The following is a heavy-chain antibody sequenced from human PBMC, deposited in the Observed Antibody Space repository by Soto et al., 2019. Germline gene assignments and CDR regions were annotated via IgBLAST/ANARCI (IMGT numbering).Heavy chain of an antibody. CDR2: ISYDGSNK. D-gene: IGHD4-4*01. V-gene: IGHV3-30-3*01. Sequence: QVQLVESGGGVVQPGRSLRLSCAASGFTFSSYAMHWVRQAPGKGLEWVAVISYDGSNKYYADSVKGRFTISRDNSKNTLSLQMNSLRAEDTAVYYCARPLWRDDYNWRYFDLWGRGTLVTVSS. CDR3: ARPLWRDDYNWRYFDL. J-gene: IGHJ2*01. CDR1: GFTFSSYA.